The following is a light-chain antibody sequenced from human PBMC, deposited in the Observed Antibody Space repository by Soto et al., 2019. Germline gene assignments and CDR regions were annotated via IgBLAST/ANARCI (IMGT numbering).Light chain of an antibody. CDR2: GAS. J-gene: IGKJ2*01. V-gene: IGKV3-15*01. CDR1: QSVSSN. Sequence: EIVMTQSPATLSVSPGERATLSCRASQSVSSNLAWYQQKPGQAPRLLIYGASTRATGIPARFSGSGSGTEFTLNISSLQSEDFAVYYCQQYKNWPPYTFGQGTKLELK. CDR3: QQYKNWPPYT.